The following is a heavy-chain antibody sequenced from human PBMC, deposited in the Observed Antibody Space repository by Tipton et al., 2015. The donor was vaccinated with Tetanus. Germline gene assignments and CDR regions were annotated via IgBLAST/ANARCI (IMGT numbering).Heavy chain of an antibody. J-gene: IGHJ6*03. V-gene: IGHV4-59*01. D-gene: IGHD5-12*01. CDR2: LHFSGNT. CDR1: GASISTYS. Sequence: TLSLTCTVSGASISTYSWTWIRQSPGKGLEWIAYLHFSGNTNYNPSLKTRVTMSPDTSKNQVSLRLNSVTAADTAVYYCARAGEGGYDATMGFYYYYMDVWGKGTTVTVSS. CDR3: ARAGEGGYDATMGFYYYYMDV.